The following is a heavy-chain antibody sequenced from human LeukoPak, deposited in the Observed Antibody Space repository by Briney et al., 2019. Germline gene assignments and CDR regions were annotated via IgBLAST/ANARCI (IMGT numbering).Heavy chain of an antibody. CDR3: AKDPYRRPEYYFDY. J-gene: IGHJ4*02. CDR1: GFTFSDYY. CDR2: ISWNSGSI. D-gene: IGHD4-11*01. Sequence: PGGSLRLSCAASGFTFSDYYMSWIRQAPGKGLEWVSGISWNSGSIGYADSVKGRFTISRDNAKNSLYLQMNSLRAEDTALYYCAKDPYRRPEYYFDYWGQGTLVTVSS. V-gene: IGHV3-9*01.